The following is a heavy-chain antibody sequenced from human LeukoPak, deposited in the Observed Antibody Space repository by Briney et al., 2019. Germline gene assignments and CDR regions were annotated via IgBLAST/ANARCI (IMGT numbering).Heavy chain of an antibody. J-gene: IGHJ4*02. CDR3: ARLAVAARCFDY. D-gene: IGHD6-6*01. V-gene: IGHV4-39*01. CDR2: IYYSGST. Sequence: PSETLSLTCTVSGGSISSSSCYWGWIRQPPGKGLEWLGSIYYSGSTYYNPSLKSRVTISVDTSKNQFSLKLSSVTAADTAVYYCARLAVAARCFDYWGQGALVTVSS. CDR1: GGSISSSSCY.